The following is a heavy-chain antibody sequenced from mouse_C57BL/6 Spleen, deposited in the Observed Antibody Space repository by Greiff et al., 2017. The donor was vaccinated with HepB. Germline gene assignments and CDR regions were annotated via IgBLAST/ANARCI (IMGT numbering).Heavy chain of an antibody. D-gene: IGHD2-4*01. V-gene: IGHV5-17*01. Sequence: DVHLVESGGGLVKPGGSLKLSCAASGFTFSDYGMHWVRQAPEKGLEWVAYISSGSSTIYYADTVKGRFTISRDNAKNTLFLQMTSLRSEDTAMYYCARPTVYYDYDGVTYYYAMDYWGQGTSVTVSS. CDR1: GFTFSDYG. CDR2: ISSGSSTI. CDR3: ARPTVYYDYDGVTYYYAMDY. J-gene: IGHJ4*01.